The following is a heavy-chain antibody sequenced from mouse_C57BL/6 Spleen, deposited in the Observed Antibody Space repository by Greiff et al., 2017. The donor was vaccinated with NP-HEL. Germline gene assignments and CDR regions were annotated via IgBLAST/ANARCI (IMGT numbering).Heavy chain of an antibody. V-gene: IGHV1-52*01. J-gene: IGHJ4*01. CDR2: IDPSDSET. CDR3: ARRTNGGAMDY. CDR1: GYTFTSYW. Sequence: QVQLQQPGAELVRPGSSVKLSCKASGYTFTSYWMHWVKQRPIQGLEWIGNIDPSDSETPYNQKFKDKATLTVDKSSSTAYMQLSSLTSEYSAVYYCARRTNGGAMDYWGQGTSVTVSS.